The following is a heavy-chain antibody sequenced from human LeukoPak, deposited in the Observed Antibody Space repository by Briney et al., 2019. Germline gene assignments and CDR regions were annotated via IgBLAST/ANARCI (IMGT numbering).Heavy chain of an antibody. CDR2: ISSSGSTI. J-gene: IGHJ6*02. CDR3: ARGTQWLVTYYYYGMDV. D-gene: IGHD6-19*01. V-gene: IGHV3-48*03. CDR1: GFTFSSYE. Sequence: PGGSLRLSCAASGFTFSSYEMNWVRQAPGKGLEWVSYISSSGSTIYYADSVKGRFTISRDNAKNSLYLQMNSLRAEDTAVYYCARGTQWLVTYYYYGMDVWGQGTTVTVSS.